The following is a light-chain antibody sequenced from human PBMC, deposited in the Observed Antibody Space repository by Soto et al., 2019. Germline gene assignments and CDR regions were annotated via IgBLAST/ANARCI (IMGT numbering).Light chain of an antibody. CDR1: QSVLYSSNNKNY. CDR2: WVS. V-gene: IGKV4-1*01. J-gene: IGKJ2*01. Sequence: DILMTQSPDSLAVSLSERATINCKSSQSVLYSSNNKNYLAWYQQKPGQPPKLLIYWVSTRESGVPDRFSGSVSGTDFALTISCLQAEDVAVYYCQQYYSTPYTFGQGTKLEIK. CDR3: QQYYSTPYT.